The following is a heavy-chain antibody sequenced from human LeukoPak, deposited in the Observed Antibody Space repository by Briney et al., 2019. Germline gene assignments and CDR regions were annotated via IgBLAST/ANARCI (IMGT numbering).Heavy chain of an antibody. J-gene: IGHJ4*02. D-gene: IGHD4-11*01. V-gene: IGHV3-30*04. CDR3: ARDPSRLRGYSNFDY. CDR2: ITYDGSNK. Sequence: GGSLRLSCAASGFTFSSYAMHWVRQAPGKGLEWVAVITYDGSNKYYADSVKGRFTISRDNSKNTLYLQMNSLRAEDTAVYYCARDPSRLRGYSNFDYWGQGTLVTVSS. CDR1: GFTFSSYA.